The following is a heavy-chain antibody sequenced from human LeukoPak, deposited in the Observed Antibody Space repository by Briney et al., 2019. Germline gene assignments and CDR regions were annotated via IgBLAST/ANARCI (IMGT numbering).Heavy chain of an antibody. CDR1: GYTLTELS. CDR3: ATVDYGGNSLDAFDI. Sequence: ASVTVSCTVSGYTLTELSMHWVRQAPGKGLEWMGGFDPEDGETIYAQKFQGRVTMTEDTSTDTAYMELSSLRSEDTAVYYCATVDYGGNSLDAFDIWGQGTMVTVSS. D-gene: IGHD4-23*01. V-gene: IGHV1-24*01. J-gene: IGHJ3*02. CDR2: FDPEDGET.